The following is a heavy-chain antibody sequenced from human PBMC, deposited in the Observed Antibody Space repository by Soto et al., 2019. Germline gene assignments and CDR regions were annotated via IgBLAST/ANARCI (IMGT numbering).Heavy chain of an antibody. J-gene: IGHJ6*02. CDR3: ERDHPYSSGWSDYGMDV. CDR1: GFTFSSYA. D-gene: IGHD6-19*01. Sequence: QVQLVESGGGVVQPGRSLRLSCAASGFTFSSYAMHWVRQAPGKGLEWVAVISYDGSNKYYADSVKGRFTISRDNSKNTQYLLMNSLSDEDKAVYYCERDHPYSSGWSDYGMDVWGQGTTVTVSS. CDR2: ISYDGSNK. V-gene: IGHV3-30-3*01.